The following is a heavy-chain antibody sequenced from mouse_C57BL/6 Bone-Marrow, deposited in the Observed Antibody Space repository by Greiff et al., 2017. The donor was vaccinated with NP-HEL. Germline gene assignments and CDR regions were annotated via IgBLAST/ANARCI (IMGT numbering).Heavy chain of an antibody. CDR3: TREGYYFDY. Sequence: LQQSGEGLVKPGGSLKLSCAASGFTFSSYAMSWVRQTPEKRLEWVAYISSGGDYIYYADTVKGRFTISRDNARNTLYLQMSSLKSEDTAMYYCTREGYYFDYWGQGTTLTVSS. D-gene: IGHD3-3*01. V-gene: IGHV5-9-1*02. CDR2: ISSGGDYI. J-gene: IGHJ2*01. CDR1: GFTFSSYA.